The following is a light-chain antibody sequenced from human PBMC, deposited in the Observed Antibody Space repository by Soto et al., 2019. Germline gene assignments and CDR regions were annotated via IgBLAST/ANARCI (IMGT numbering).Light chain of an antibody. Sequence: EIHLTQSPSFLSASVGDRVTITCRASQGINSYLAWYQQKPGKALKLVIYAASTLPSGVPTRFSGSGSGTEFTLTISSLQPEDFATYHCQQLDNYPITFGQGTRLEIK. J-gene: IGKJ5*01. V-gene: IGKV1-9*01. CDR3: QQLDNYPIT. CDR2: AAS. CDR1: QGINSY.